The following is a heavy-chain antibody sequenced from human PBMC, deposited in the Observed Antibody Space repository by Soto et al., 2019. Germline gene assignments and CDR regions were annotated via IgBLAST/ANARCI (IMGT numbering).Heavy chain of an antibody. Sequence: LSLTCTVSVESISIYYWSWIRQPPGKGLEWIGYMYYSGSTNYNPSLKSRVTISVDTSKSQFSLKLSSVTAADTAVYYCARDAGGPADYWGQGTLVTVSS. D-gene: IGHD2-15*01. CDR2: MYYSGST. CDR3: ARDAGGPADY. J-gene: IGHJ4*02. V-gene: IGHV4-59*01. CDR1: VESISIYY.